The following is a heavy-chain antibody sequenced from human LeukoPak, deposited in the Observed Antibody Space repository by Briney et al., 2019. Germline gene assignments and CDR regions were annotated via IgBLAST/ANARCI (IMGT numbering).Heavy chain of an antibody. CDR1: GGSISSYY. V-gene: IGHV4-59*01. D-gene: IGHD6-13*01. J-gene: IGHJ4*02. Sequence: SETLSLTCTVSGGSISSYYWSWIRQPPGKGLEWIGYIYYSGSTNYNPSLKSRVTISVDTSKNQFSLKLSSVTAADTAVCYCASSIAAAGTGLYDDYWGQGTLVTVSS. CDR2: IYYSGST. CDR3: ASSIAAAGTGLYDDY.